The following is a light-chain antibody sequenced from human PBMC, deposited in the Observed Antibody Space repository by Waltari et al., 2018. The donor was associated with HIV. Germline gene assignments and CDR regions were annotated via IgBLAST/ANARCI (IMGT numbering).Light chain of an antibody. CDR1: HNITNS. CDR2: RAS. CDR3: QQYYTYRT. V-gene: IGKV1-5*03. J-gene: IGKJ1*01. Sequence: IQMTQSPSTLSASVGDSVTITCRATHNITNSLACYQVKPGKAPKLLIYRASSVATGVPSMFRGSGVRAAFTLSINSLQPDDFASYYCQQYYTYRTFGQGTKVEI.